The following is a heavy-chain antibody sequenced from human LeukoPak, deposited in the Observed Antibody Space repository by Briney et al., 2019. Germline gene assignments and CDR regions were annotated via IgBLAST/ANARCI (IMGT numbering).Heavy chain of an antibody. V-gene: IGHV3-30*18. CDR1: GFTFSSYG. CDR2: ISYDGSNK. CDR3: AKDSGWFGELLWEYFDY. D-gene: IGHD3-10*01. J-gene: IGHJ4*02. Sequence: PGGSLRLSCAASGFTFSSYGMHWVRQAPGKGLEWVAVISYDGSNKYYADSVKGRFTISRDNSKNTLYLQMNSLRAEDTAVYYCAKDSGWFGELLWEYFDYWGQGTLVTVSS.